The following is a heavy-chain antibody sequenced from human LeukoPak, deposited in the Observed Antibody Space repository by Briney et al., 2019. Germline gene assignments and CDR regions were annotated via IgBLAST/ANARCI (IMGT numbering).Heavy chain of an antibody. CDR1: GFTFSNYA. Sequence: PGGSLRLSCAASGFTFSNYAMSWVRQAPGKGLEWVSAISGGASSTYHADSVKGRFTISRDNSKNTLYLQMNSLRAEDTAVYYCARENWGHFPPSPWGQGTLVTVSS. CDR3: ARENWGHFPPSP. CDR2: ISGGASST. V-gene: IGHV3-23*01. J-gene: IGHJ5*02. D-gene: IGHD3-16*01.